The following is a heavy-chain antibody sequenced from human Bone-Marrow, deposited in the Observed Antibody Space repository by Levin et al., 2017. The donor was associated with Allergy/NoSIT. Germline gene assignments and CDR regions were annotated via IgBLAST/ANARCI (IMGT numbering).Heavy chain of an antibody. J-gene: IGHJ4*02. CDR3: ATFPIVVVTRPPNDY. CDR2: IYYSGST. V-gene: IGHV4-59*08. CDR1: GGSISSYY. D-gene: IGHD2-21*02. Sequence: SQTLSLTCTVSGGSISSYYWSWIRQPPGKGLEWIGYIYYSGSTNYNPSLKSRVTISVDTSKNQFSLKLSSVTAADTAVYYCATFPIVVVTRPPNDYWGQGTLVTVSS.